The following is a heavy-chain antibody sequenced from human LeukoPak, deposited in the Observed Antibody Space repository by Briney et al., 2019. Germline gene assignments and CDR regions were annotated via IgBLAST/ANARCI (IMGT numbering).Heavy chain of an antibody. D-gene: IGHD3-10*01. Sequence: PGGSLRLSCAASGFTFSSYPMSWVRQTPGKGLEWVSAIGASGANTYYADSVRGRFSISRDNSKNTLDLQMNSLRAEDTALYYFAKDIMVWGVNSFDYWGQGTLVTVSS. CDR1: GFTFSSYP. V-gene: IGHV3-23*01. J-gene: IGHJ4*02. CDR2: IGASGANT. CDR3: AKDIMVWGVNSFDY.